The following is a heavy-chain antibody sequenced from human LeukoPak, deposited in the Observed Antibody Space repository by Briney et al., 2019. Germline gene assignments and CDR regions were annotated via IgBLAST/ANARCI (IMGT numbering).Heavy chain of an antibody. D-gene: IGHD6-13*01. CDR2: IYTSGST. J-gene: IGHJ3*02. CDR1: GGSISSYY. Sequence: SETLSLTCTVSGGSISSYYWSWIRQPAGKGLEWIGRIYTSGSTNYNPSLKSRVTISVDKSKNQFSLKLSSVTAADTAVYYCATLGAASLDAFDIWGQGTMVTVSS. V-gene: IGHV4-4*07. CDR3: ATLGAASLDAFDI.